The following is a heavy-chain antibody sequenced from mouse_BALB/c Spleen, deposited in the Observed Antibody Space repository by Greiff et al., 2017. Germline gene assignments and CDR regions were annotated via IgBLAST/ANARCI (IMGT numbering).Heavy chain of an antibody. Sequence: EVQLVESGGGLVQPGGSRKLSCAASGFTFSSFGMHWVRQAPEKGLEWVAYISSGSSTIYYADTVKGRFTISRDNPKNTLFLQMTSLRSEDTAMYYCARGDYRYDYFDYWGQGTTLTVSS. CDR2: ISSGSSTI. V-gene: IGHV5-17*02. J-gene: IGHJ2*01. CDR3: ARGDYRYDYFDY. D-gene: IGHD2-14*01. CDR1: GFTFSSFG.